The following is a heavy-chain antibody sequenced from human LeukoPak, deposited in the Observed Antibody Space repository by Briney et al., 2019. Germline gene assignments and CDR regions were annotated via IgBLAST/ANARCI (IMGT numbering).Heavy chain of an antibody. Sequence: ASVKVSCKASGYTFTSYDINWVRQATGQGLEWMGWMNPNSGNTGYAQKFQGRVTMTRNTSISTAYMELSSLRSEDTAVYYCARGRNGALLWFGELLKTRHFDYWGQGTLVTVSS. D-gene: IGHD3-10*01. CDR3: ARGRNGALLWFGELLKTRHFDY. CDR1: GYTFTSYD. J-gene: IGHJ4*02. CDR2: MNPNSGNT. V-gene: IGHV1-8*01.